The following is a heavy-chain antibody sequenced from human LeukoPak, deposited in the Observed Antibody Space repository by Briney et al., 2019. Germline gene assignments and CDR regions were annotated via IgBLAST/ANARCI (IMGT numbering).Heavy chain of an antibody. CDR2: INAGNGNT. V-gene: IGHV1-3*01. D-gene: IGHD3-10*01. CDR3: ARDSGERGSGSYLIAY. Sequence: ASVKVSCKASGYTFTSYVIHWVRQAPGQRLEGMGWINAGNGNTKYSQEFQDRVTMTRDTSISTAYMELSRLRSDDTAVYYCARDSGERGSGSYLIAYWGQGTLVTVSS. J-gene: IGHJ4*02. CDR1: GYTFTSYV.